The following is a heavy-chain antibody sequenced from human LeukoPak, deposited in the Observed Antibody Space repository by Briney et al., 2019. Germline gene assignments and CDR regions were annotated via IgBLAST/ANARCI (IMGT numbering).Heavy chain of an antibody. Sequence: ASVKVSCKASGYTFTSYYMHAVRQAPGRGLEGMGIINPSGGSTSDAQKLQGRVTMTSDTSPSTVSMELSSMTSEHPAVYYCAGRTVGYCSGGSCYSGHWFDHWGQGTLVTVSS. CDR2: INPSGGST. J-gene: IGHJ5*02. CDR3: AGRTVGYCSGGSCYSGHWFDH. D-gene: IGHD2-15*01. V-gene: IGHV1-46*01. CDR1: GYTFTSYY.